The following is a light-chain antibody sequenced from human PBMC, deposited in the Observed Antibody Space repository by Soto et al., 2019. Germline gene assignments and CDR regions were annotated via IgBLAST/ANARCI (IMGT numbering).Light chain of an antibody. Sequence: EIVMTQSPATLSVSPGERATLSCRASQSVSINLAWYQQKTGQAPRLVIYGASTRATGIPARFSGSGSGTEFTLTLSSLQSEDFAVYYCQQYNNWLLTFGQGNKVEIK. CDR3: QQYNNWLLT. J-gene: IGKJ1*01. CDR2: GAS. CDR1: QSVSIN. V-gene: IGKV3-15*01.